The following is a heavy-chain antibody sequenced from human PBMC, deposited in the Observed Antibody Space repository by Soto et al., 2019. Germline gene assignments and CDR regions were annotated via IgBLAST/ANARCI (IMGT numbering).Heavy chain of an antibody. CDR3: AKALTTFGVVTSPSDY. D-gene: IGHD3-3*01. CDR2: ISGTGVSI. J-gene: IGHJ4*02. V-gene: IGHV3-23*01. Sequence: EVQLLESGGGLVQPGGSMRLSCAASGFTFSSYAVTWVRQAPGKGLEWVSIISGTGVSIFYADSVKGRFIISRDNSNKARYLQMHSLTAEDTAVYYCAKALTTFGVVTSPSDYWGQGTLVTVSS. CDR1: GFTFSSYA.